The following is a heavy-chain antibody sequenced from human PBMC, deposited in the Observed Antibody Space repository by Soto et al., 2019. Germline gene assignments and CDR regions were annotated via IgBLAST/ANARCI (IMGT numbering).Heavy chain of an antibody. CDR3: AVGGGGPRY. J-gene: IGHJ4*02. V-gene: IGHV1-3*01. Sequence: QVQLVQSGAEVKKPGASVKVSCKTSGYTFSSLAIHWVRQAPGEGLEWMAWINHGDGDRRLLQKSQGRVTITRDTSATTAFMALNSRTSEDTAVDYCAVGGGGPRYWGQGTLVTVSS. CDR2: INHGDGDR. CDR1: GYTFSSLA. D-gene: IGHD2-15*01.